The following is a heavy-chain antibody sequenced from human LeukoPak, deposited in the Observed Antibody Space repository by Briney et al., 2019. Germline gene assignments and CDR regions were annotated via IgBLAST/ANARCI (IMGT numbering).Heavy chain of an antibody. Sequence: GGSLRLSCAASGFTFSSNYMSWVRQAPGKGLEWVSVIYSGGSTYYAESVKGRFTISRDNSKNTLYLQMNSLGAEDTAVYYCVREVVVVGATGGGFDYWGQGTLVTVSS. CDR1: GFTFSSNY. CDR3: VREVVVVGATGGGFDY. CDR2: IYSGGST. J-gene: IGHJ4*02. D-gene: IGHD1-26*01. V-gene: IGHV3-53*01.